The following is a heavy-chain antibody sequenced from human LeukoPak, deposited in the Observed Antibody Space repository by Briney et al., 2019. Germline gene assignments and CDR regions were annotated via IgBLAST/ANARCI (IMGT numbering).Heavy chain of an antibody. J-gene: IGHJ3*02. CDR1: GFTFSSYA. V-gene: IGHV3-23*01. CDR3: AKGVSGSYYPPDAFDI. D-gene: IGHD1-26*01. Sequence: TGGSLRLSCTASGFTFSSYAMSWVRQASGKGLEWVSAISGSGGSTYYADSVKGRFTISRDNSKNTLYLQMNSLRAEDTAVYYCAKGVSGSYYPPDAFDIWGQGTMVTVSS. CDR2: ISGSGGST.